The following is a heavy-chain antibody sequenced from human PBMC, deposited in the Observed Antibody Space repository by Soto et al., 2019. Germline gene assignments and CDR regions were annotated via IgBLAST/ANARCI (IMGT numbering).Heavy chain of an antibody. D-gene: IGHD2-2*02. Sequence: SETLSLTCTVSGGSISSGDYYWSWVRQPPGKGLEWIGYIYYSGSTYYNPSLKSRVTISVDTSKNQFSLKPSSVTAAETAVYYCARSLQYCSSTSCYTGWLDPWGQGTKVTV. CDR3: ARSLQYCSSTSCYTGWLDP. CDR2: IYYSGST. CDR1: GGSISSGDYY. J-gene: IGHJ5*02. V-gene: IGHV4-30-4*01.